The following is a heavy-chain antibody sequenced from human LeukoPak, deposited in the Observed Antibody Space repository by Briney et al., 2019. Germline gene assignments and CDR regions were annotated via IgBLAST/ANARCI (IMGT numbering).Heavy chain of an antibody. Sequence: APAKVSCKASGYTFINYGVSWVRQAPGQGLEWLGGISPYNGYTIYAQKIQGRVTMTTDTSTSTAYMELRSLRFDDTAIYYCARDENWNWFDPWGQGTLVTVSS. D-gene: IGHD1-1*01. J-gene: IGHJ5*02. CDR1: GYTFINYG. V-gene: IGHV1-18*01. CDR3: ARDENWNWFDP. CDR2: ISPYNGYT.